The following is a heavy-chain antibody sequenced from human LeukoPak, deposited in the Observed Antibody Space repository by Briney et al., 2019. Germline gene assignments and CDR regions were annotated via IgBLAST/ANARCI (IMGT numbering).Heavy chain of an antibody. D-gene: IGHD3-10*01. V-gene: IGHV1-18*04. Sequence: ASVKVSCKASGYTFTSYGIGWVRQAPGQGLEWMGWISAYNGNTNYAQKLQGRVTMTTDTSTSTAYMELRSLRSDDTAVYYCAREMDGSGSSPFDYWGQGTLVTVSS. J-gene: IGHJ4*02. CDR3: AREMDGSGSSPFDY. CDR1: GYTFTSYG. CDR2: ISAYNGNT.